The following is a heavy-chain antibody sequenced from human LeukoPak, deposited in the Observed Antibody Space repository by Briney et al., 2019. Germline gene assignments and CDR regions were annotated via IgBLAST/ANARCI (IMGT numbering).Heavy chain of an antibody. CDR1: GGSFSGYY. D-gene: IGHD6-19*01. CDR2: INHSGST. J-gene: IGHJ4*02. Sequence: SETLSLTCAVYGGSFSGYYWSWIRQPPGKGLEWIGEINHSGSTNYNPSLKSRVTISVDTSKNQFSLKLSSVTAADTAVYYCPYSSGWYGGDFDYWGQGTLVTVSS. CDR3: PYSSGWYGGDFDY. V-gene: IGHV4-34*01.